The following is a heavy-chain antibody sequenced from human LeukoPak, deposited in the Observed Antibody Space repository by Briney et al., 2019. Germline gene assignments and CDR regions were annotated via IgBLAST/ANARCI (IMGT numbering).Heavy chain of an antibody. Sequence: SSETLSLNCTVSGGSISSGDYFWSWIRQPPGKGLEWIGNIYYNGNTYYNPSLESRGTISVDTFKNQFSLKLNSVTAADTAVYYCARDLWGLDSWGQGTLVTVSS. J-gene: IGHJ4*02. CDR2: IYYNGNT. V-gene: IGHV4-30-4*01. CDR1: GGSISSGDYF. D-gene: IGHD7-27*01. CDR3: ARDLWGLDS.